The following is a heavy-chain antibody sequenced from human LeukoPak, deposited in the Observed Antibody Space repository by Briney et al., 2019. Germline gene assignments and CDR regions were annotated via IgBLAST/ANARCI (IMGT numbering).Heavy chain of an antibody. CDR1: GGSISSSSYY. D-gene: IGHD6-13*01. Sequence: PSETLSLTCTVSGGSISSSSYYWGWIRQPPGKGLEWIGSIYYSGSTYYNPSLKSRVTISVDTSKNQFSLKLSSVTAADTAVYYCARGMRSSSWYLWFDPWGQGTLVTVSS. V-gene: IGHV4-39*07. CDR3: ARGMRSSSWYLWFDP. J-gene: IGHJ5*02. CDR2: IYYSGST.